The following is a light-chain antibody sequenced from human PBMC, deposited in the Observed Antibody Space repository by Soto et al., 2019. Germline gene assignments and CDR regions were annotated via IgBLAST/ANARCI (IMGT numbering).Light chain of an antibody. CDR1: ESVSDNY. Sequence: IAMTQSPGTLPLSPGERAPLSCRPSESVSDNYLAWYQQRSGQAPRLVIYGASSRASAVPDRFSGSGSGADFTLTISRLEPEDFAVYYCQQYGSSPLTFGGGTKVDIK. CDR3: QQYGSSPLT. J-gene: IGKJ4*01. CDR2: GAS. V-gene: IGKV3-20*01.